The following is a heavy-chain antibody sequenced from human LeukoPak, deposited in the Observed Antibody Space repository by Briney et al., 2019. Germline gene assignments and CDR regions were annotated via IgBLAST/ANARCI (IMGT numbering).Heavy chain of an antibody. CDR1: GFTVSSNY. J-gene: IGHJ3*02. D-gene: IGHD3-22*01. Sequence: GGSLRLSCAASGFTVSSNYMSWVRQAPGKGLEWVSVIYSGGSTYYADSVKGRFTISRDNSKNTLYLQMNSLRAEDTAVYYCARELYYDDAFDIWGQGTMVTVSS. V-gene: IGHV3-53*01. CDR2: IYSGGST. CDR3: ARELYYDDAFDI.